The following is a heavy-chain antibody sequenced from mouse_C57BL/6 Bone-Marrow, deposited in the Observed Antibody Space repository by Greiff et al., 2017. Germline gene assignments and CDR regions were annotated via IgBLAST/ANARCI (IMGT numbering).Heavy chain of an antibody. CDR1: GFTFSDYG. CDR3: ARRYYGSRDYYAMYY. Sequence: EVKLMESGGGLVKPGGSLKLSCAASGFTFSDYGMHWVRQAPEKGLEWVAYISSGSSTIYYADTVKGRFTISRDNAKNTLFLQMTSLRAEDTAMYYCARRYYGSRDYYAMYYWGQGTSVTVSS. J-gene: IGHJ4*01. V-gene: IGHV5-17*01. CDR2: ISSGSSTI. D-gene: IGHD1-1*01.